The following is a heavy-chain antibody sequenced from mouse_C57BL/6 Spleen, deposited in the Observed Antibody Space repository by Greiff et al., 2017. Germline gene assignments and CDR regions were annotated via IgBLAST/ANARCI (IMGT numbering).Heavy chain of an antibody. J-gene: IGHJ2*01. CDR1: GFNIKDDY. D-gene: IGHD2-5*01. V-gene: IGHV14-4*01. Sequence: EVQLQQSGAELVRPGASVKLSCTASGFNIKDDYMHWVKQRPEQGLEWIGWIDPENGDTEYASKFQGKATITADTSSNTAYLQPSSLTSEDTAVYYCTTGGIHSNGDYWGQGTTLTVSS. CDR3: TTGGIHSNGDY. CDR2: IDPENGDT.